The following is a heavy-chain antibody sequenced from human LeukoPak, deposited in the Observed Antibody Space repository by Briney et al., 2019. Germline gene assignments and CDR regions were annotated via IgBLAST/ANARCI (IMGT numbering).Heavy chain of an antibody. D-gene: IGHD1-1*01. CDR3: AKDPSRWKGGMDV. Sequence: PGGSLRLSCAASGFTFSSYAMNWVRQAPGKGLEWVSGISGGGGATYSADAVKGRFTISRDNSKNTLYLQMNSLRVEDTAVYYCAKDPSRWKGGMDVWGQGTTVTVSS. J-gene: IGHJ6*02. CDR1: GFTFSSYA. CDR2: ISGGGGAT. V-gene: IGHV3-23*01.